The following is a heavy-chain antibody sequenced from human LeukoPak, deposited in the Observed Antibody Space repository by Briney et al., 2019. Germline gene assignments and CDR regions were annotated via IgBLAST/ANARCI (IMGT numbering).Heavy chain of an antibody. Sequence: GGSLSLSFAASGFTFSSYGMHWVRQAPGKGLEWVAVISYDGSNKYYADSVKGRFTISRDNSKNTLYLQMNSLRAEDTAVYYCAKGYYYDSRGYYSQYYFDYWGQGTLVTVSS. CDR1: GFTFSSYG. J-gene: IGHJ4*02. D-gene: IGHD3-22*01. CDR3: AKGYYYDSRGYYSQYYFDY. V-gene: IGHV3-30*18. CDR2: ISYDGSNK.